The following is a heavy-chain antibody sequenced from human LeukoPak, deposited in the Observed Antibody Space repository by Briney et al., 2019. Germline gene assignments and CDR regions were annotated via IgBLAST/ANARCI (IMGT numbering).Heavy chain of an antibody. Sequence: ASVKVSCKASGYTFTGYYMHWVRQAPGQGLEWMGWINPNSGGTNYAQKFQGRVTMTRDTSTSTVYMDLSSLRSEDTAMYYCATARYFDALDYWGQGTLVTVSS. CDR3: ATARYFDALDY. J-gene: IGHJ4*02. CDR1: GYTFTGYY. CDR2: INPNSGGT. D-gene: IGHD3-9*01. V-gene: IGHV1-2*02.